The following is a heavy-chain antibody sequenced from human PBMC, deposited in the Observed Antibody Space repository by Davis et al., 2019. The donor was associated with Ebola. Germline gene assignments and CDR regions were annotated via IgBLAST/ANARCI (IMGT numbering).Heavy chain of an antibody. CDR2: ISSSGSTI. Sequence: GESLKISCAASGFTFSDYYMSWIRQAPGKGLEWVSYISSSGSTIYYADSVKGRFTISRDNAKNSLYLQMNSLRAEDTAVYYCARVPLITMVRGVMGGNWFDPWGQGTLVTVSS. CDR1: GFTFSDYY. CDR3: ARVPLITMVRGVMGGNWFDP. V-gene: IGHV3-11*01. D-gene: IGHD3-10*01. J-gene: IGHJ5*02.